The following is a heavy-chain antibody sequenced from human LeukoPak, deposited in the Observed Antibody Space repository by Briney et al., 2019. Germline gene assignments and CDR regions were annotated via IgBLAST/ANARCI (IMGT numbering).Heavy chain of an antibody. Sequence: PSETLSLTCAVYGGSFSGYYWSWIRQPPGKGVEWIGSIYYSGSTYYNPSLKSRVTISVDTSKNQFSLKLSSVTAADTAVYYCARGVVAATTGYNWFDPWGQGTLVTVSS. CDR1: GGSFSGYY. J-gene: IGHJ5*02. CDR3: ARGVVAATTGYNWFDP. CDR2: IYYSGST. D-gene: IGHD2-15*01. V-gene: IGHV4-34*01.